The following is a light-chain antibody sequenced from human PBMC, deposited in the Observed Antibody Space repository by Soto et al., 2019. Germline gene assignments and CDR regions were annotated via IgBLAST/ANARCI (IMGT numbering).Light chain of an antibody. Sequence: EIVLTQSPGTLSLSPGERATLSCMASQSVSNNYLAWYQPNPGQAPRLLIYEAYTRAAGIPARFSGSGSGTEFTLTISSLQSVDFAVYYCQQYKKWPPITFGQGTRLEIK. J-gene: IGKJ5*01. CDR2: EAY. CDR3: QQYKKWPPIT. V-gene: IGKV3-15*01. CDR1: QSVSNN.